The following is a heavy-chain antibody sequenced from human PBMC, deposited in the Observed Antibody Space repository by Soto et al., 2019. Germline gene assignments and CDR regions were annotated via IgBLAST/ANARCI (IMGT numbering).Heavy chain of an antibody. D-gene: IGHD6-6*01. CDR1: GYTFTSYA. CDR2: INAGNGNT. J-gene: IGHJ6*02. Sequence: ASVKVSCKASGYTFTSYAMHWVRQAPGQRLERMGWINAGNGNTKYSQKFQGRVTITRDTSASTAYMELSSLRSEDTAGYYCARRRPSSSDKRGYYYYGMDVWGQGTTVTVSS. CDR3: ARRRPSSSDKRGYYYYGMDV. V-gene: IGHV1-3*01.